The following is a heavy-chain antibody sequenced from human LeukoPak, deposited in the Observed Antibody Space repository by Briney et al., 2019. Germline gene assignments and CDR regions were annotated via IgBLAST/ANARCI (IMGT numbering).Heavy chain of an antibody. Sequence: PGKSLRLSCAASGFTFSSSPMHWVRQAPGKGPEWEAVLSADGSNQAYTDSVKGRFTVSRDNTKNTLYLQMNSLTHEDTALYFCATEAGSSGSAGYFDRWGQGTPVRVSS. CDR1: GFTFSSSP. V-gene: IGHV3-30*04. J-gene: IGHJ4*02. D-gene: IGHD3-22*01. CDR3: ATEAGSSGSAGYFDR. CDR2: LSADGSNQ.